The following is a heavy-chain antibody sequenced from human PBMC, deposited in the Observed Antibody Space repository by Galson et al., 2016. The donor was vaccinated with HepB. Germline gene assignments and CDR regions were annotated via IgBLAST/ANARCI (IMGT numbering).Heavy chain of an antibody. J-gene: IGHJ4*02. CDR1: GFPFTHYA. D-gene: IGHD3-3*01. V-gene: IGHV3-23*01. CDR2: ISGSGSCS. CDR3: AKVQGSFYDFWSGDYWFDY. Sequence: SLRLSCAASGFPFTHYAMTWVRRAPGRGLEWVSTISGSGSCSYYADSVKGRFAISRDNSKNTLYVQMNSLRAEDTAVYYCAKVQGSFYDFWSGDYWFDYWGQGALVTVSS.